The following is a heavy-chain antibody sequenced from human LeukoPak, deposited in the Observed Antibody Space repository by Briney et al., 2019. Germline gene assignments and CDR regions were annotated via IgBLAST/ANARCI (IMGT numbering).Heavy chain of an antibody. CDR1: GYTFTSYD. CDR2: MNPNSGNT. D-gene: IGHD6-13*01. J-gene: IGHJ4*02. Sequence: GASVKVSCKASGYTFTSYDINWVRQATGQGLEWMGWMNPNSGNTGYAQKFQGRVTMTRNTSISTAYMELSSLRSEDTAVYYCAREEGIAAAGIFDYWGQGTLVTVSS. CDR3: AREEGIAAAGIFDY. V-gene: IGHV1-8*01.